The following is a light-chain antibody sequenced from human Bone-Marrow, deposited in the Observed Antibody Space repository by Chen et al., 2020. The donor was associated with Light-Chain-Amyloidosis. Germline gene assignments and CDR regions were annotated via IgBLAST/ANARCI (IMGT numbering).Light chain of an antibody. J-gene: IGLJ2*01. CDR3: QSADSSGTYEVI. V-gene: IGLV3-25*03. CDR2: RET. CDR1: DLPTKY. Sequence: SYELTQPPSVSVSPGQTARITCSGDDLPTKYAYWYQQKPGQAPVLVIHRETERPSGISERFSGSSSGTTATLTISGVQEEDEDDYHCQSADSSGTYEVIFGGGTKLTVL.